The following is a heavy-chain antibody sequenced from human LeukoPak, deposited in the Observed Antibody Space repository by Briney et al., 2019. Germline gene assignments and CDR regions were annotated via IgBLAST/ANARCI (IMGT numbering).Heavy chain of an antibody. CDR2: ISYDGNNK. V-gene: IGHV3-30*18. CDR3: AKDRVYCNGGSCNGIDF. Sequence: GGSLRLSCAASGFTFRSYGMHWVRQAPGKGLGWGAVISYDGNNKLYAESVKGRCTISRDNSKNTLYLQMNSLRAEDTAMYYCAKDRVYCNGGSCNGIDFWGQGSLVTVSS. D-gene: IGHD2-15*01. J-gene: IGHJ4*02. CDR1: GFTFRSYG.